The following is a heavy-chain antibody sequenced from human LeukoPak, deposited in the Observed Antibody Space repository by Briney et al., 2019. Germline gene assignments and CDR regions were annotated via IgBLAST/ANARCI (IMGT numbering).Heavy chain of an antibody. V-gene: IGHV3-33*06. Sequence: GGSLRLSCAASGFTFSSYGMHWVRQAAGKGLEWVAVIWYDGSNKYYADSVKGRFTISRDNSKNTLYLQMNSLRAEDTAVYYCAKDRSLSIDYWGQGTLVTVSS. CDR3: AKDRSLSIDY. CDR1: GFTFSSYG. J-gene: IGHJ4*02. CDR2: IWYDGSNK.